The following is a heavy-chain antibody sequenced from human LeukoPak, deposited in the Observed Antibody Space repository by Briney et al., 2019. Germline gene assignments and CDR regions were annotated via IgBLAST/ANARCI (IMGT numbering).Heavy chain of an antibody. V-gene: IGHV1-2*02. Sequence: ASVKVSCKASGYTFTDFYIHWVRQAPGQGPECVGWINPNSGGTNYALKFQGRVTMTRDTSITTVYMELSSLRSDDTAVYYCARVKITMIVDGMDVWGQGTTVTVSS. J-gene: IGHJ6*02. D-gene: IGHD3-22*01. CDR2: INPNSGGT. CDR3: ARVKITMIVDGMDV. CDR1: GYTFTDFY.